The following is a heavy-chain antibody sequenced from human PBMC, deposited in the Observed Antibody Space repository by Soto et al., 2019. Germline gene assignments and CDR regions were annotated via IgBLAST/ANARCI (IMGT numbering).Heavy chain of an antibody. Sequence: PGGSLRLSXAASGFTFSSYWMHWVRQAPGKGLVWVSRINSDGSSTSYADSVKGRFTISRDNAKNTLYLQMNSLRAEDTAVYYCARAQSDYGDYVRPFDYWGQGTLVTVSS. J-gene: IGHJ4*02. CDR3: ARAQSDYGDYVRPFDY. CDR1: GFTFSSYW. D-gene: IGHD4-17*01. V-gene: IGHV3-74*01. CDR2: INSDGSST.